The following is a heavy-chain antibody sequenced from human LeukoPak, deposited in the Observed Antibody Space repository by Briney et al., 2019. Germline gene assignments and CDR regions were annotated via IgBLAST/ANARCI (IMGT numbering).Heavy chain of an antibody. D-gene: IGHD3-22*01. V-gene: IGHV4-59*01. Sequence: PSETLSLTCTVSGGSISSYYWSWIRQPPGKGLEWIGYIYYSWSTNYNPSIKSRVTISVDTSKNQFSLKLSSVTAEEKAVYYCARDGGYYYDSSGYPGSWFDPWGQGTLVTVSS. CDR2: IYYSWST. CDR3: ARDGGYYYDSSGYPGSWFDP. J-gene: IGHJ5*02. CDR1: GGSISSYY.